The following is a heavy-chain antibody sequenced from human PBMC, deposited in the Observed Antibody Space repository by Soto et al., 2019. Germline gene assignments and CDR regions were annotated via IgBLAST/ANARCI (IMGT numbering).Heavy chain of an antibody. V-gene: IGHV4-39*01. CDR3: ARRERAAGTDWWFDP. CDR2: IYYSGST. J-gene: IGHJ5*02. CDR1: GGSISSSSFH. D-gene: IGHD6-13*01. Sequence: SETLSLTCTLSGGSISSSSFHWGWIRQPPGKGLEWIGSIYYSGSTYYSPSLKSRVTISVDTSKNQFSLKLSSVTAADAAVYYCARRERAAGTDWWFDPWGQGTRVA.